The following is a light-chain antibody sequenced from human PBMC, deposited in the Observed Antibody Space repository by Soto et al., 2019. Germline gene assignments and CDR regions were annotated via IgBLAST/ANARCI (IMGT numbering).Light chain of an antibody. Sequence: EIVMTQSPAPLSVSPGERATLSCRASQSINSNLAWYQQKPGQAPRLLIYGASARATGIPARFSGSGSGTEFTLTINSLQSEDFAVYYCQQYNNSRTFGQGTKVEIK. CDR2: GAS. CDR3: QQYNNSRT. CDR1: QSINSN. J-gene: IGKJ1*01. V-gene: IGKV3-15*01.